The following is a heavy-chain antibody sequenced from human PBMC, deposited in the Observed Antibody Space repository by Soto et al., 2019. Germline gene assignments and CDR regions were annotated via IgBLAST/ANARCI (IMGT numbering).Heavy chain of an antibody. D-gene: IGHD2-2*01. CDR3: ARDLMPTYYYYGMDV. CDR1: GGSISSGDYY. CDR2: IYYSGST. Sequence: PSETLSLTCTVSGGSISSGDYYWSWIRQPPGKGLEWIGYIYYSGSTYYNPSLKSRVTISVDTSKNQFSLKLSSVTAADTAVYYCARDLMPTYYYYGMDVWGQGTTVTVSS. V-gene: IGHV4-30-4*01. J-gene: IGHJ6*02.